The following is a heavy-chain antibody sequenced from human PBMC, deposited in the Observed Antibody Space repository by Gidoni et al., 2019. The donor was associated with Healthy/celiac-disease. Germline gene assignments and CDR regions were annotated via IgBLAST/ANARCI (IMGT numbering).Heavy chain of an antibody. CDR1: GFTFSNAW. Sequence: EVQLVESGGGLVKPGGSLRLSCAASGFTFSNAWMSWVRQAPGKGLEWVGRIKSKPDGGTTDYAAPVKGIFTISRDDSKNTLYLQMNSLKTEDTAVYYCTTEGRAFDIWGQGTMVTVSS. J-gene: IGHJ3*02. CDR3: TTEGRAFDI. V-gene: IGHV3-15*01. CDR2: IKSKPDGGTT.